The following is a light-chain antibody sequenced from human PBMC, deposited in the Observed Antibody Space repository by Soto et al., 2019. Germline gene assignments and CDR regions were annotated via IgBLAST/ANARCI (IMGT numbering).Light chain of an antibody. Sequence: EIVLTQSPGTLSLSPGERATLSCRASQSVSSIYLAWYQQKPGQAPSLLIYATSSRATGIPDRFSGSGSGTDFSLTISSLEPEDFAVYYCQQYGNSPRTFGQGTKVDIK. J-gene: IGKJ1*01. V-gene: IGKV3-20*01. CDR1: QSVSSIY. CDR3: QQYGNSPRT. CDR2: ATS.